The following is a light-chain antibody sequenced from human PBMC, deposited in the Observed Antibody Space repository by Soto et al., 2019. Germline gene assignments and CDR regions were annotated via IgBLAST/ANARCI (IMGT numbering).Light chain of an antibody. Sequence: QLVLTQPPSVSRAPGQRVTISCTGSSSNIGAGYDVHWYQQLPGTAPKLLIYGNSNRPSGVPDRFSGSKSGTSASLAITGLQAEDEADHYCQSYDSSLSGHVVFGGGTKLTVL. J-gene: IGLJ2*01. CDR3: QSYDSSLSGHVV. CDR1: SSNIGAGYD. V-gene: IGLV1-40*01. CDR2: GNS.